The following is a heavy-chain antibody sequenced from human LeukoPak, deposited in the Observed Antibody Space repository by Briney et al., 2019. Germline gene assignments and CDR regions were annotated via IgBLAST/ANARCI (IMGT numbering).Heavy chain of an antibody. CDR3: ARTVAGKLVFGY. CDR1: GGSTSSGGYY. J-gene: IGHJ4*02. Sequence: SETLSLTCTVSGGSTSSGGYYWGWIRQPPGKGLEWIGNIYYSGSTYDNPSLKSRVTISVDTSQNQFSLKLSSVTAADTAVFYCARTVAGKLVFGYWGQGTLVTVSS. CDR2: IYYSGST. D-gene: IGHD6-19*01. V-gene: IGHV4-39*07.